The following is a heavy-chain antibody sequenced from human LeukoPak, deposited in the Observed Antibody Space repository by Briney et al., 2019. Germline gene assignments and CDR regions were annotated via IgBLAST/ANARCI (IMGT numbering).Heavy chain of an antibody. D-gene: IGHD3-9*01. V-gene: IGHV1-2*06. J-gene: IGHJ4*02. CDR3: ARDKSVVRYFDWLFNY. CDR2: INPNSGGT. Sequence: EASVKVSCKASGYTFTGYYMHWVRQAPGQGLEWVGRINPNSGGTNYAQKFQGRVTMTRDTSISTAYMELSRLRSDDTAVYYCARDKSVVRYFDWLFNYWGQGTLVTVSS. CDR1: GYTFTGYY.